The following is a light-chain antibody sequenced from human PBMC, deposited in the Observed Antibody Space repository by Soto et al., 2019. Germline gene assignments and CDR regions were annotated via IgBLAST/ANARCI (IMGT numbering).Light chain of an antibody. CDR3: QQYNSYPT. V-gene: IGKV1-5*03. CDR2: KAS. CDR1: QSISSW. Sequence: DIQMTQSPSTLSASVGDRVTITCRASQSISSWLAWYQQKPGKAPKPLIYKASSLESGDPSRFGGSGSGTEFTLTISSLQPDDFATYYCQQYNSYPTFGGGTKVEIK. J-gene: IGKJ4*01.